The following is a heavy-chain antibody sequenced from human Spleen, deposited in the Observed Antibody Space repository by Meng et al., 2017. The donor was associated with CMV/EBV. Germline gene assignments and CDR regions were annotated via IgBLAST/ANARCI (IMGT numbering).Heavy chain of an antibody. CDR3: ARLSQPRDIVVVPAVPLDY. D-gene: IGHD2-2*01. V-gene: IGHV5-51*01. Sequence: FTTYWIAWVRQMPGKGLGWMGIIYPGDSDTNYSPSFQGQVTISADTSINTAYLQWSSLEASDTAMYFCARLSQPRDIVVVPAVPLDYWGQGTLVTVSS. CDR1: FTTYW. J-gene: IGHJ4*02. CDR2: IYPGDSDT.